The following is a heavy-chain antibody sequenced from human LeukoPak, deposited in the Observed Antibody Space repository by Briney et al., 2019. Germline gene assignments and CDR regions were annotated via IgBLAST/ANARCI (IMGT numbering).Heavy chain of an antibody. Sequence: GASVKVSFKAFGYTFTDYHMHWVRQAPGQGLEWMGWINPNSGDTNYAQKFQGRVTMTRDTTISTAYMELSRLRSDDTAVFYCATLVAHLDYWGQGTLVTVSS. V-gene: IGHV1-2*02. D-gene: IGHD5-12*01. CDR2: INPNSGDT. J-gene: IGHJ4*02. CDR3: ATLVAHLDY. CDR1: GYTFTDYH.